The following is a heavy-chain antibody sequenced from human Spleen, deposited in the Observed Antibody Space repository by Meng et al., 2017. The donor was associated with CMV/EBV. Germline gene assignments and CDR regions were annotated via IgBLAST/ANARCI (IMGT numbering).Heavy chain of an antibody. V-gene: IGHV1-18*01. Sequence: ASVKVSCKASGDTFSDYAISWVRQAPEQGLEWMGWISGRRGDTNFAQKFQDRLTMTTDTSTSTAYMELRSLRSDDTAVYYCARTYCGSTSCYLPYNWFDLWGQGTLVTVSS. CDR2: ISGRRGDT. D-gene: IGHD2-2*01. CDR1: GDTFSDYA. CDR3: ARTYCGSTSCYLPYNWFDL. J-gene: IGHJ5*02.